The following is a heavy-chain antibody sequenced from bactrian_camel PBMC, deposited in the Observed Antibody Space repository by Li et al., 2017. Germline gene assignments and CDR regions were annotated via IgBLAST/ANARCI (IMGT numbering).Heavy chain of an antibody. V-gene: IGHV3-3*01. D-gene: IGHD6*01. CDR1: RYTYKRNC. Sequence: HVQLVESGGGSVQAGGSLTLSCAAGRYTYKRNCMGWFRQRPGKDREGLAVLWIGGATTTYADSVKGRFTITRDKAKDLVYLQMNGLKPEDTGMYYCAADQLYGTCRDVLDFPARGQGTQVTVSS. CDR3: AADQLYGTCRDVLDFPA. CDR2: LWIGGATT. J-gene: IGHJ4*01.